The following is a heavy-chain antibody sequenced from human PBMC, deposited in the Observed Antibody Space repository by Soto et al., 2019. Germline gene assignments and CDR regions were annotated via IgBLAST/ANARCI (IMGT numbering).Heavy chain of an antibody. CDR2: IVVGSGNT. Sequence: SVKVSCKASGFTFTSSAVQWVRQARGQRLEWIGWIVVGSGNTNYAQKFQERVTITRDMSTSTAYMGLSSLRSEDTAVYYCAAARDYSNLKGAFDIWGQGTMVTVSS. CDR1: GFTFTSSA. CDR3: AAARDYSNLKGAFDI. J-gene: IGHJ3*02. D-gene: IGHD4-4*01. V-gene: IGHV1-58*01.